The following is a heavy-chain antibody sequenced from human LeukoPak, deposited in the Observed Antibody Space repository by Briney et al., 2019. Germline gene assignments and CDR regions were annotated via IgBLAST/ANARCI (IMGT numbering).Heavy chain of an antibody. CDR1: GFAFDIHG. J-gene: IGHJ4*02. CDR3: ARRAGDYSHPYDY. CDR2: IIPSGSTT. D-gene: IGHD3-22*01. V-gene: IGHV3-23*01. Sequence: GGTLRLSCAASGFAFDIHGMNWVRQAPGKGLEWVSGIIPSGSTTYYADSVKGRFTISRDNSKNTFHLQMNSLRAEDTAVYYCARRAGDYSHPYDYWGQGTLVTVSS.